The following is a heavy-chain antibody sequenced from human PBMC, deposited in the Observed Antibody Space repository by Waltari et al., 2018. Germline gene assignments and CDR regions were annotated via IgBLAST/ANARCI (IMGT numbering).Heavy chain of an antibody. CDR2: MNPNSGNT. CDR3: ARGLITMVRGAGYYGMDV. J-gene: IGHJ6*02. CDR1: GYTFPSYD. D-gene: IGHD3-10*01. V-gene: IGHV1-8*01. Sequence: QVQLVQSGAEVKKPGASVKVSCKASGYTFPSYDINWVRQAAGQGLEWMGWMNPNSGNTGYAQKFQGRVTMTRNTSISTAYMGLSSLRSEDTAVYYCARGLITMVRGAGYYGMDVWGQGTTVTVSS.